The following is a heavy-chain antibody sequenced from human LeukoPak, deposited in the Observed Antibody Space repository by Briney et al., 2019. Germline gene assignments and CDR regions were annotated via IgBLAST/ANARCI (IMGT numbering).Heavy chain of an antibody. V-gene: IGHV3-7*03. J-gene: IGHJ4*02. CDR3: ARSGRASSTWSRERFDS. D-gene: IGHD6-13*01. Sequence: GGSLRLSCVASGFTFSGYWMTWVRQAPGKGLEWVANIKQDGSEKYYVDSVKGRFTISRDNAKNSLYLQMTSLRADDTALYYCARSGRASSTWSRERFDSWGQGTLVTVSS. CDR2: IKQDGSEK. CDR1: GFTFSGYW.